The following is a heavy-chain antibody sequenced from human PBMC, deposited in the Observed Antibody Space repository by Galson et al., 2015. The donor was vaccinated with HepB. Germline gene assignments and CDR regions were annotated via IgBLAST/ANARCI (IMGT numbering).Heavy chain of an antibody. CDR3: AREKEPILVGAGGGAVDL. V-gene: IGHV3-7*01. Sequence: SLRLSCAASGFTFNSYWMSWVRQAPGKGLEWVGTINQAVNERYYVGPVKGRFTLSGDISQNSVYLEMTSLRGEDTAVYYCAREKEPILVGAGGGAVDLWGPGTLVTVSS. CDR1: GFTFNSYW. J-gene: IGHJ5*02. CDR2: INQAVNER. D-gene: IGHD1-26*01.